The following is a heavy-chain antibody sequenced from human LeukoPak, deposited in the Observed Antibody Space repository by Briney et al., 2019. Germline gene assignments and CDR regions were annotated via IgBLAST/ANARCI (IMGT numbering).Heavy chain of an antibody. CDR1: GFTFSSYA. Sequence: GGSLRLSCAASGFTFSSYAMSWARQAPGKGLEWVSAISGSGGSTYYADSVKGRFTISRDNSKNTLYLQMNSLRAEDTAVYYCAKDPNWGVALYYFDYWGQGTLVTVSS. D-gene: IGHD7-27*01. J-gene: IGHJ4*02. CDR3: AKDPNWGVALYYFDY. V-gene: IGHV3-23*01. CDR2: ISGSGGST.